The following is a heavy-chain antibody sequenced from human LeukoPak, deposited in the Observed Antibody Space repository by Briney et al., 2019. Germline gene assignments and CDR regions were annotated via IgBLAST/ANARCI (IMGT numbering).Heavy chain of an antibody. J-gene: IGHJ4*02. D-gene: IGHD2-2*02. CDR3: AKSRSSSSASCYNY. CDR1: GFIFSSYA. V-gene: IGHV3-23*01. Sequence: GGSLRLSCAASGFIFSSYAMSWVRQAPGKGLEWVSTISGSDGNTFYAESVKDRFTISRDNSQNTLYLEMNSLRADDTAMYYCAKSRSSSSASCYNYWGQGTLVTVSS. CDR2: ISGSDGNT.